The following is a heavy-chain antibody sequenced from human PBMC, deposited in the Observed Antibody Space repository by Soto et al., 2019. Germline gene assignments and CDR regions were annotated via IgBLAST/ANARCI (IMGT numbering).Heavy chain of an antibody. CDR1: GFTFGDYA. Sequence: TGGSLRLSCTASGFTFGDYAMSWFRQAPGKGLEWVGFIRSKAYGGTTEYAASVKGRFTISRDDSKSIAYLQMNSLKTEDTAVYYCTRNVMVYAIYYFDYWGQGTLVTVSS. J-gene: IGHJ4*02. CDR2: IRSKAYGGTT. CDR3: TRNVMVYAIYYFDY. D-gene: IGHD2-8*01. V-gene: IGHV3-49*03.